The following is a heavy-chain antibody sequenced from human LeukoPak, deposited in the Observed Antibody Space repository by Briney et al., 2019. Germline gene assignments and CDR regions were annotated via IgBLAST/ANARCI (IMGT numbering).Heavy chain of an antibody. CDR1: GFIFDDSL. Sequence: GGSLRLSCVASGFIFDDSLMHWVRQAPGKGLEWISLISRDGSTPYYADSVKGRFTISRDNSKNSLFLQMNSLAPEDTAVYYCARDIRGNYFDSWGQGTLVTVSS. J-gene: IGHJ4*02. CDR3: ARDIRGNYFDS. V-gene: IGHV3-43*01. CDR2: ISRDGSTP. D-gene: IGHD3-16*01.